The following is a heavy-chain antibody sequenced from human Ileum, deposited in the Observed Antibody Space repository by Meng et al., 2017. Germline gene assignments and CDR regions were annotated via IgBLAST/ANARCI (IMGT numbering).Heavy chain of an antibody. CDR1: GFNFGYFG. J-gene: IGHJ4*02. CDR2: ITWNGATT. V-gene: IGHV3-20*04. D-gene: IGHD5-24*01. CDR3: ARRRDGYNGYFDY. Sequence: GESLKISCAASGFNFGYFGMSWVRQAPGTGLEWVAGITWNGATTGYGDSVKGRFTISRDNAKNSLYLQMNSLTAEDTALYYCARRRDGYNGYFDYWGQGTMVTVSS.